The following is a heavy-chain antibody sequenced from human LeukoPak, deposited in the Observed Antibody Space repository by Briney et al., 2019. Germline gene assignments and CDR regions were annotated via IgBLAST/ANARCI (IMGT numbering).Heavy chain of an antibody. CDR3: ARDGHDYGDYDDAFDI. D-gene: IGHD4-17*01. CDR2: IYTSGST. V-gene: IGHV4-4*07. J-gene: IGHJ3*02. CDR1: GGSISSYY. Sequence: SETLSLTCTVSGGSISSYYWSWIRQPAGKGLEWIGRIYTSGSTNYNPSLKSRVTMSVDTSKNQFSLKLSSVTAADTAVYYCARDGHDYGDYDDAFDIWGQGTMLTVSS.